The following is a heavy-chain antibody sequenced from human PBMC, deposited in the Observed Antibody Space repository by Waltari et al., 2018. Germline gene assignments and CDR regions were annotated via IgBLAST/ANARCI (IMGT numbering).Heavy chain of an antibody. CDR1: GFTLSSYA. CDR3: ARARLIVAGVGDF. CDR2: ISSDGTKK. Sequence: QVQLVESGGGVVQPGKSLTLSCAASGFTLSSYAMHWVRQAPGKGLEWMSVISSDGTKKYYGDSVRGRFTVSRDNSKNTLILQMNSLRPDDTAIYFCARARLIVAGVGDFWGQGTRVAVS. D-gene: IGHD6-19*01. V-gene: IGHV3-30-3*01. J-gene: IGHJ4*02.